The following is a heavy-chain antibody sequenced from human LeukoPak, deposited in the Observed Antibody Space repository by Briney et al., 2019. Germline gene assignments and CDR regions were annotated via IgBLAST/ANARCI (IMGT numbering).Heavy chain of an antibody. CDR2: INHSGST. V-gene: IGHV4-34*01. J-gene: IGHJ6*03. D-gene: IGHD6-6*01. CDR1: GGSISSYY. Sequence: SETLSLTCTVSGGSISSYYWSWIRQPPGKGLEWIGEINHSGSTNYNPSLKSRVTISVDTSKNQFSLKLSSVTAADTAVYYCARDDSSSTWGYYYYYMDVWGKGTTVTVSS. CDR3: ARDDSSSTWGYYYYYMDV.